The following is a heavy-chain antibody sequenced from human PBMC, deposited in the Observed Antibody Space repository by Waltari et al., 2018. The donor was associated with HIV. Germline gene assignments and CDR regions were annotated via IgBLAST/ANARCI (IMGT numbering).Heavy chain of an antibody. CDR3: VRDWWKDAYYYSGMDV. CDR2: TYYRSKWYN. V-gene: IGHV6-1*01. Sequence: QVQLQQSGPGLVKPSQTLSLTCAIPGDRVSSNSAAWNWIRQSPTRGLEWLGRTYYRSKWYNDYAVSVKGRITINPDTSKNQFSLQLNSVTPEDTAVYYCVRDWWKDAYYYSGMDVWGQGTTVTVSS. CDR1: GDRVSSNSAA. J-gene: IGHJ6*02. D-gene: IGHD1-1*01.